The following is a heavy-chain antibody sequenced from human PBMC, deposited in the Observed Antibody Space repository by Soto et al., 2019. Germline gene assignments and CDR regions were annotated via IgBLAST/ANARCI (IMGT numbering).Heavy chain of an antibody. CDR1: GGTFSSYA. Sequence: ASVKVSCKASGGTFSSYAISWVRQAPGQGLEWMGGIIPIFGTANYAQKFQGRVTVTADESTSTAYMELSSLRSEDTAVYYCARDLPRLGTEAGHDAFDIWGQGTMVTVSS. D-gene: IGHD6-13*01. J-gene: IGHJ3*02. CDR2: IIPIFGTA. V-gene: IGHV1-69*13. CDR3: ARDLPRLGTEAGHDAFDI.